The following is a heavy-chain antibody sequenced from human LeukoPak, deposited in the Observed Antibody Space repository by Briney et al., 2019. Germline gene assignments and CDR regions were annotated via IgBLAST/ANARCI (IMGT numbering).Heavy chain of an antibody. Sequence: SETLSLTCAVSGSSISSDYYWGWVRQPPGKGLEWIGSMYHSATTYYNPSLKSRVTISLDTSKNQFSLRLISVTAPDTALYYCARNGRSSSAYGPLDYWGQGALVTVSS. CDR3: ARNGRSSSAYGPLDY. CDR1: GSSISSDYY. CDR2: MYHSATT. V-gene: IGHV4-38-2*01. D-gene: IGHD6-13*01. J-gene: IGHJ4*02.